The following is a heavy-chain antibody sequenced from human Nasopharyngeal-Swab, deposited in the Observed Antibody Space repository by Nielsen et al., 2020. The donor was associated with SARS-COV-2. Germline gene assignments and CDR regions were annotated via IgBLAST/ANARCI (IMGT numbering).Heavy chain of an antibody. CDR3: ARDQASIAAMAY. CDR2: IIPIFGTA. J-gene: IGHJ4*02. Sequence: SVKASCTASGYTFTSYYMHWVRQAPGQGLEWMGGIIPIFGTANYAQKFQGRVTITADESTSTAYMELSSLRSEDTAVYYCARDQASIAAMAYWGQGTLVTVSS. D-gene: IGHD6-13*01. V-gene: IGHV1-69*13. CDR1: GYTFTSYY.